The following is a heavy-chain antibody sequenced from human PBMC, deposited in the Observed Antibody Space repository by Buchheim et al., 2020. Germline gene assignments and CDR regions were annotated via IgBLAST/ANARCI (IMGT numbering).Heavy chain of an antibody. V-gene: IGHV3-23*01. D-gene: IGHD1-26*01. CDR1: GFTFSSYA. J-gene: IGHJ4*02. CDR2: GTSGST. Sequence: EVQLLESGGGLVQPGGSLRLSCAASGFTFSSYAMSWVRQAPGKGLEWVSGTSGSTYYADSVKGRFTISRDNSKNTLYLQMNSLRAEDTAVYYCAMGVTTLSQFDYWGQGTL. CDR3: AMGVTTLSQFDY.